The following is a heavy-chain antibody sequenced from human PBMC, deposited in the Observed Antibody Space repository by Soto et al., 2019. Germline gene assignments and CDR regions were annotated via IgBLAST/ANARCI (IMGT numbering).Heavy chain of an antibody. Sequence: PSGTLSLTCTVSGGSISSYYWSWIRQPAGKGLEWIGRIYTSGSTNYNPSLKSRVTMSVDTSKNQFSLKLSSVTAADTAVYYCARMSRTTFGSWFDPWGQGTLVTVSS. CDR2: IYTSGST. J-gene: IGHJ5*02. V-gene: IGHV4-4*07. CDR1: GGSISSYY. CDR3: ARMSRTTFGSWFDP. D-gene: IGHD3-10*02.